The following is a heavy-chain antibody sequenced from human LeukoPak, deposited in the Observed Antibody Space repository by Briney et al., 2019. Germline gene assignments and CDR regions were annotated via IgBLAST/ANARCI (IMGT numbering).Heavy chain of an antibody. CDR3: ARDRWELPYYFDY. CDR1: GYTFINYD. D-gene: IGHD1-26*01. V-gene: IGHV1-8*01. Sequence: ASVKVSCKTSGYTFINYDINWVRQATGQGLEWMGWMNPKSGNTGSAQRFQGRVTMTRDTSISTAYMELSSLASEDTAVYYCARDRWELPYYFDYWGQGTLVTVSS. J-gene: IGHJ4*02. CDR2: MNPKSGNT.